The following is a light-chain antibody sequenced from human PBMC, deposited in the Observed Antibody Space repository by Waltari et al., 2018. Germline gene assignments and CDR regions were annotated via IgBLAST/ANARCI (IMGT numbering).Light chain of an antibody. CDR1: QSVSSH. CDR3: QHYENWPHT. CDR2: VAS. Sequence: EIVMTQSAATLSVSPGERATLSCRASQSVSSHVAWYKQKPGQAPRLLMFVASTRATGIPARFSVSGSGTEFTLTISSLQSEDSGVYYCQHYENWPHTFGGWTKVEIK. J-gene: IGKJ4*01. V-gene: IGKV3D-15*01.